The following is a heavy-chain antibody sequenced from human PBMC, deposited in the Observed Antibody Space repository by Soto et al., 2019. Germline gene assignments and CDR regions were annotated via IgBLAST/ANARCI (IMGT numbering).Heavy chain of an antibody. CDR2: IYPGDSDT. Sequence: PGGSLKISCKGSGYTFTNYWIGWVRQMPGNGPEWMGIIYPGDSDTKYNPSFQGQVTISADKSITTTYLQWSSLKASDTAIYYWAASIFYYGMDVWGQGTTVTVSS. J-gene: IGHJ6*02. CDR1: GYTFTNYW. V-gene: IGHV5-51*01. CDR3: AASIFYYGMDV.